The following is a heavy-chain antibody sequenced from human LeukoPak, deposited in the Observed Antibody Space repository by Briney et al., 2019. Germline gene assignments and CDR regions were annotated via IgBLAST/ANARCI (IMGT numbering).Heavy chain of an antibody. V-gene: IGHV4-39*07. CDR3: ASGIVVVIN. CDR1: GGSITNSRFY. CDR2: INHSGST. J-gene: IGHJ4*02. D-gene: IGHD3-22*01. Sequence: PSETLSLTCTVSGGSITNSRFYWSWIRQPPGKGLEWIGEINHSGSTNYNPSLKSRVTISVDTSKNQFSLKLSSVTAADTAVYYCASGIVVVINWGQGTLVTVSS.